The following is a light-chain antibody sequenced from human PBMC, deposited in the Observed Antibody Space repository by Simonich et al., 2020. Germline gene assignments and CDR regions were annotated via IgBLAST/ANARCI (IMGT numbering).Light chain of an antibody. V-gene: IGKV2-29*02. CDR2: EVS. J-gene: IGKJ3*01. Sequence: DIVMTQTPLSLSVTPGQPASISCKSSQSLLHSDGKTYLYWYLQKPGQSPQLLIYEVSSRCSGVADMFSGSGSGTDFTLKISRVEAEDVGVYYCMQALQTPFTFGPGTKVDIK. CDR1: QSLLHSDGKTY. CDR3: MQALQTPFT.